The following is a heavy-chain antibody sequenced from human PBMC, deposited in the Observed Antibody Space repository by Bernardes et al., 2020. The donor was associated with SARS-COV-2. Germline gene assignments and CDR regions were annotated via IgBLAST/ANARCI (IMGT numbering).Heavy chain of an antibody. J-gene: IGHJ6*02. CDR1: GFSFTTYA. V-gene: IGHV3-23*01. D-gene: IGHD3-9*01. CDR2: ISITGDT. CDR3: VRDPHRYVGWFGMDV. Sequence: GGSLRLSCAASGFSFTTYAMTWVRQAPGKVLEWVSTISITGDTYYADFVKGRFTISRDNSKNTLYLQMNSLRAEDTAAYYCVRDPHRYVGWFGMDVWGQGTAVTVSS.